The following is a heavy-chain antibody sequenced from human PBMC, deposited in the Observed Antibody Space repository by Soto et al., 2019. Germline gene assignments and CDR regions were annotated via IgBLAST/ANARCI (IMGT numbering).Heavy chain of an antibody. Sequence: EVQLVESGGGLVQPGRSLRLSCAASGFTFDDYAMHWVRQAPGKGLEWVSGISWNSGSIGYADSVKGRFTISRDNAKNSLYLQMNSLRAEDTALYYCAKGVGGSSWYGDGMDVWGQGTTVTVSS. CDR2: ISWNSGSI. J-gene: IGHJ6*02. CDR3: AKGVGGSSWYGDGMDV. V-gene: IGHV3-9*01. D-gene: IGHD6-13*01. CDR1: GFTFDDYA.